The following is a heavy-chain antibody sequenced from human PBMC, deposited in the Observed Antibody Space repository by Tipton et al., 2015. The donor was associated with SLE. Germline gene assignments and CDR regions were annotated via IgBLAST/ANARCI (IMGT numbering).Heavy chain of an antibody. Sequence: TLSLTCTVSGDSISRGSYYWSWIRQPPGKGLEWIGYIYYSGSTNYNPSLKSRVTISMDPSKNQFSLKLNSVTAADTAVYYCARFRDEYYYYAMDVWGKGTTVTVSS. CDR1: GDSISRGSYY. J-gene: IGHJ6*04. CDR3: ARFRDEYYYYAMDV. CDR2: IYYSGST. V-gene: IGHV4-61*01.